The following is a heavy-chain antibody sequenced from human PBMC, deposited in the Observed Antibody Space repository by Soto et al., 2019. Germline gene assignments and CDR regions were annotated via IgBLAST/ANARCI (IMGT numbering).Heavy chain of an antibody. V-gene: IGHV4-30-4*01. CDR3: ARGSAYDFWSGRYGMDV. J-gene: IGHJ6*02. Sequence: SETLSLTCAVSGGSISRGGYSWSWIRQPPGKGLEWIGYIYYSGSTYYNPSLKSRVTISVDTSKNQFSLKLSPVTAADTAVYYCARGSAYDFWSGRYGMDVWGQGTTVTVSS. CDR2: IYYSGST. D-gene: IGHD3-3*01. CDR1: GGSISRGGYS.